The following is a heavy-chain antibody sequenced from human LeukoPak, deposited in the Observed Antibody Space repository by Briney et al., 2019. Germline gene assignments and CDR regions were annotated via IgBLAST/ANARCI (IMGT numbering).Heavy chain of an antibody. CDR1: GFTFSSYW. Sequence: PGGSLRLSRAASGFTFSSYWMSWVRQAPGKGLEWVANIKQDGSEKYYVDSVKGRFTISRDNAKNSLYLQMNSLRAEDTAVYYCAREDIAVAGCNDYWGQGTLVTVSS. J-gene: IGHJ4*02. CDR2: IKQDGSEK. D-gene: IGHD6-19*01. V-gene: IGHV3-7*01. CDR3: AREDIAVAGCNDY.